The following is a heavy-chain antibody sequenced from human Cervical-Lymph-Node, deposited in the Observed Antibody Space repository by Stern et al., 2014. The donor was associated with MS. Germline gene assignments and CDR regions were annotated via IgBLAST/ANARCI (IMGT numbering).Heavy chain of an antibody. D-gene: IGHD5-24*01. CDR3: AREGMATSAEYFQH. CDR2: IIPIFGTA. Sequence: VQLVQSGAEVKKPGASVKVSCKASGGTFSRYAISWVRQAPGQGLEWMGGIIPIFGTANYAQKFQGRVPITEDESTSTAYMEPSSLRSEDTAVYYCAREGMATSAEYFQHWGQGTLVTVSS. J-gene: IGHJ1*01. V-gene: IGHV1-69*01. CDR1: GGTFSRYA.